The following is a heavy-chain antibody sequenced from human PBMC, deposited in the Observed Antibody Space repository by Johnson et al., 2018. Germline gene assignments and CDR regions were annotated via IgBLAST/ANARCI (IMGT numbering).Heavy chain of an antibody. D-gene: IGHD3-3*02. CDR1: GFIFSDYY. CDR3: TRELGDAFEM. J-gene: IGHJ3*02. V-gene: IGHV3-11*01. Sequence: QVQLVESGGGLVKPGGSXRLSCAASGFIFSDYYMAWIRQAPGKGLQWVSYISNTGVTKTYADSVEGRFTISRDNAKNSLYMEMNSLRADDTAVYYWTRELGDAFEMWGQGTLVTVSS. CDR2: ISNTGVTK.